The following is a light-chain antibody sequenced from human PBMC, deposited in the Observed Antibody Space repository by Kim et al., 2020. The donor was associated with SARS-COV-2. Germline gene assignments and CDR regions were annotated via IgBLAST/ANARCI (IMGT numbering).Light chain of an antibody. V-gene: IGKV1-17*01. CDR2: GAS. J-gene: IGKJ5*01. Sequence: SASVGDRVTITCRASQDIRNDLGWYQQNPGRAHKRLIYGASSLQSGVPSRFSGSISGTEFTLTISSVQPEDFATYFCLQHSTYPITLGQGTRLEIK. CDR1: QDIRND. CDR3: LQHSTYPIT.